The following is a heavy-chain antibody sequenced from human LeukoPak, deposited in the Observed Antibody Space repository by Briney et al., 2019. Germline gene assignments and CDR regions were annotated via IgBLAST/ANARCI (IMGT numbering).Heavy chain of an antibody. CDR3: ARHPGLLWFGRGGDAFDI. D-gene: IGHD3-10*01. CDR1: GYSFTSYW. V-gene: IGHV5-51*01. J-gene: IGHJ3*02. Sequence: GESLQISCKGSGYSFTSYWIGWVRQMPGKGLEWMGIIYPGDSDTRYSPSFQGQVTISADKSISTAYLQWSSLKASDTAMYYCARHPGLLWFGRGGDAFDIWGQGTMVTVSS. CDR2: IYPGDSDT.